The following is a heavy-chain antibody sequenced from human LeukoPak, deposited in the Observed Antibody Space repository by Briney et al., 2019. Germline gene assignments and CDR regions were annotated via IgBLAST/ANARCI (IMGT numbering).Heavy chain of an antibody. CDR3: SSYCTSTSCYDY. V-gene: IGHV3-49*04. Sequence: GGSLRLSCTASGFTFGDYAMSWVRQAPGKGLEGVGFIRSKVYGGTTEYAASVKGRFTISRDDSKSTAYLQMNSLKTEDTAVYYCSSYCTSTSCYDYWGQGTLVTVSS. D-gene: IGHD2-2*01. J-gene: IGHJ4*02. CDR1: GFTFGDYA. CDR2: IRSKVYGGTT.